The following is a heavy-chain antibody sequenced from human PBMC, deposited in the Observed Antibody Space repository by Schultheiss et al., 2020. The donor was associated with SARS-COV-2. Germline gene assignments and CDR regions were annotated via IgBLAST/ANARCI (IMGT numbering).Heavy chain of an antibody. D-gene: IGHD6-19*01. CDR2: INHSGST. CDR3: ARGNGSGWTRYYYYYYGMDV. J-gene: IGHJ6*02. Sequence: SETLSLTCAVSGASISSSKWWSWVRQPPGKGLEWIGEINHSGSTNYNPSLKSRVTISVDTSKNQFSLKLSSVTAADTAVYYCARGNGSGWTRYYYYYYGMDVWGQGTTVTVSS. CDR1: GASISSSKW. V-gene: IGHV4-4*02.